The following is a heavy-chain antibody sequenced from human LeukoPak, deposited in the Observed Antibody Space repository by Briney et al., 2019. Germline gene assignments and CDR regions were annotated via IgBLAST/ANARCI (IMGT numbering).Heavy chain of an antibody. CDR2: IYYSGST. Sequence: SETLSLTCTVSGGSISSYYWSWIRQPPGKGLEWIGYIYYSGSTNYNPSLKSRVTISVDTSKNQSSLKLSSVTAADTAVYYCARVKVAIFGVVTYDAFDIWGQGTMVTVSS. D-gene: IGHD3-3*01. CDR1: GGSISSYY. V-gene: IGHV4-59*01. CDR3: ARVKVAIFGVVTYDAFDI. J-gene: IGHJ3*02.